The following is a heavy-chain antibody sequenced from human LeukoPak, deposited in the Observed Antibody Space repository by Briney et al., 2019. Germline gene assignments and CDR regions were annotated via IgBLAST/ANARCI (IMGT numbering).Heavy chain of an antibody. V-gene: IGHV3-49*04. CDR1: GFTFGDYA. D-gene: IGHD6-19*01. Sequence: PGGSLRLSCTASGFTFGDYAMSWVRQAPGKGLEWVGFIRSKAYGGTTEYAASVKGRFTISRDDSKSIAYLQMNSLKTEDTAVYYCTRDRGGDGRKQWPRYYYYYYMDVWGKGTTVTISS. CDR3: TRDRGGDGRKQWPRYYYYYYMDV. CDR2: IRSKAYGGTT. J-gene: IGHJ6*03.